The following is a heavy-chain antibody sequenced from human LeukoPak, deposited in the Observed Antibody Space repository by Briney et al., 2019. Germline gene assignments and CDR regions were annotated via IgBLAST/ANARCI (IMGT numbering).Heavy chain of an antibody. CDR3: MPGSGF. Sequence: GGSLRLSCAGSGFTFHTFWMNWVRQAPGKGLEWVANINPDGSEKYLVDSVKGRFSISRDNANNLLYLQMSGLRAEDTAVYYCMPGSGFWGQGTLVTVSS. D-gene: IGHD2-15*01. CDR2: INPDGSEK. CDR1: GFTFHTFW. V-gene: IGHV3-7*01. J-gene: IGHJ4*02.